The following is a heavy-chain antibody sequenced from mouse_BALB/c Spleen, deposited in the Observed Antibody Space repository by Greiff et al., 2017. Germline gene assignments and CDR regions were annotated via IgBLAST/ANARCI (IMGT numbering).Heavy chain of an antibody. CDR3: ERRGNYGPWFAD. D-gene: IGHD2-1*01. CDR2: IDPYNGGT. V-gene: IGHV1S135*01. J-gene: IGHJ3*01. CDR1: GYSFTDYN. Sequence: VQLKQSGPELVKPGASVKVSCKASGYSFTDYNLYWVKQSHGKSLEWIGYIDPYNGGTSYNQKFKGKATLTVDKSSSTAFMHLNSLTSEDDAVYDCERRGNYGPWFADWGQGTLVTVAA.